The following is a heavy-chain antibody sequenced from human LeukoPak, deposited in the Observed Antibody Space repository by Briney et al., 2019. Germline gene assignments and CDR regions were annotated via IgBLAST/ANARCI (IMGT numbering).Heavy chain of an antibody. CDR2: ISGSGGST. J-gene: IGHJ4*02. Sequence: GGSLRLSCSVSGFTFSSNAMSWVRQAPGKGLEWVSAISGSGGSTYYADSVKGRFTISRDNSKNTLYLQMNSLRAEDTAVYYCAKEGPGYGGNPGNWGQGTLVTVSS. CDR3: AKEGPGYGGNPGN. V-gene: IGHV3-23*01. D-gene: IGHD4-23*01. CDR1: GFTFSSNA.